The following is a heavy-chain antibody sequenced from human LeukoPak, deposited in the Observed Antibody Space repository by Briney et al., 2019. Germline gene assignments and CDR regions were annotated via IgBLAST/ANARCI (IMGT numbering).Heavy chain of an antibody. CDR3: ARVRFPADC. D-gene: IGHD2-2*01. Sequence: GGSLRLSCAASGFTFETYWMSWVRQAPGKGLEWLANIKHDGSEKYYVDSVKGRFTISRDNGKDSLYLHMNSLRVEDTAVYYCARVRFPADCWGQGTLVTASS. J-gene: IGHJ4*02. CDR2: IKHDGSEK. CDR1: GFTFETYW. V-gene: IGHV3-7*01.